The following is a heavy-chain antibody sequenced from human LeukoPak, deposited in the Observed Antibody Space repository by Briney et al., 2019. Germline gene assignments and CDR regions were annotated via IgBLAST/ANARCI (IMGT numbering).Heavy chain of an antibody. CDR3: ARDYYDSRGEAFDI. D-gene: IGHD3-22*01. Sequence: PSETLSLTCTVSGGSIGSHYWSWIRQPPGSGLEWIGYVFYSGTTNCNPSLKSRVTISVDTSKNQFSLKLSSVTAADTAVYYCARDYYDSRGEAFDIWGLGTMVTVSS. CDR2: VFYSGTT. V-gene: IGHV4-59*11. J-gene: IGHJ3*02. CDR1: GGSIGSHY.